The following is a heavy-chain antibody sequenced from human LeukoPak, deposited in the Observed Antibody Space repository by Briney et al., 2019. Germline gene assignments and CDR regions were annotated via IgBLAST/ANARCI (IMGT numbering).Heavy chain of an antibody. D-gene: IGHD6-19*01. CDR3: TSRSGIAVAGTPYYYYYMDV. CDR1: GFTFSGSA. CDR2: IRSKANSYAT. J-gene: IGHJ6*03. V-gene: IGHV3-73*01. Sequence: PGGSLRLSCAASGFTFSGSAMHWVRQASGKGLEWVGRIRSKANSYATAYAASVKGRFTISRDDSKNTAYLQMNSLKTEDTAVYYCTSRSGIAVAGTPYYYYYMDVWGKGTTVTVSS.